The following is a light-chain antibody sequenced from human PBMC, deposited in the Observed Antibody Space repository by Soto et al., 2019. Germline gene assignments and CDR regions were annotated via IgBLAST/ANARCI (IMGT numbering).Light chain of an antibody. CDR2: GAS. CDR1: QSVRSSY. J-gene: IGKJ4*01. Sequence: EIVLTQSPGTLSLSPGERATLSCRASQSVRSSYLAWYQQKPGQAPRLLIYGASSRATGIPDRFSGSGSGTDFTLTISRLEPEELAVYYCQQYGGSPTFGGGTKVEIK. CDR3: QQYGGSPT. V-gene: IGKV3-20*01.